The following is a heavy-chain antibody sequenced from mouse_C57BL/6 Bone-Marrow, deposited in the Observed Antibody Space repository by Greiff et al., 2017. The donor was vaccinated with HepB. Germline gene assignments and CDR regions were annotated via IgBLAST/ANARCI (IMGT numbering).Heavy chain of an antibody. V-gene: IGHV10-1*01. CDR1: GFSFNTYA. J-gene: IGHJ4*01. CDR2: IRSKSNNYAT. Sequence: EVKLVESGGGLVQPKGSLKLSCAASGFSFNTYAMNWVRQAPGKGLEWVARIRSKSNNYATYYAESVKDRFTISRDDSESMLYLQMNNLKTEDTAMYYCVRQAYAMDYWGQGTSVTVSS. CDR3: VRQAYAMDY.